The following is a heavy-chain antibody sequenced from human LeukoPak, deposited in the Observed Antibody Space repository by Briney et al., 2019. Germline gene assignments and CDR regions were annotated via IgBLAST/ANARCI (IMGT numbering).Heavy chain of an antibody. CDR2: ISWNSGSI. Sequence: GGSLRLSCAASGFTFDDYAMHWVRQAPGKGLEWVSGISWNSGSIGYADSVKGRFTISRDNAKNSLYLQMNSLRAEDTALYYCAKGFPDGYNYYFDYWGQGTLVTVSS. CDR1: GFTFDDYA. D-gene: IGHD5-24*01. J-gene: IGHJ4*02. V-gene: IGHV3-9*01. CDR3: AKGFPDGYNYYFDY.